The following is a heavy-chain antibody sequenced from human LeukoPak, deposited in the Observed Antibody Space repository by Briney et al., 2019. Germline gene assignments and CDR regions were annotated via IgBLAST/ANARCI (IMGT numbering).Heavy chain of an antibody. CDR3: ARGFWGWEVHY. CDR2: IKQDGSEK. V-gene: IGHV3-7*01. CDR1: GFTFSSYW. J-gene: IGHJ4*02. Sequence: GGSLRLSCAASGFTFSSYWMTWVRQAPGKGLEWVANIKQDGSEKYHVDSVRGRFTISRDNAKNSRYLQMNSLRAEDTAVYYCARGFWGWEVHYWGQGTLVTVSS. D-gene: IGHD3-16*01.